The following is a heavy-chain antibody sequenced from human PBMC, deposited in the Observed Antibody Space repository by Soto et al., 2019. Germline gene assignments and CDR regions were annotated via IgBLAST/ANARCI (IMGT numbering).Heavy chain of an antibody. D-gene: IGHD4-17*01. CDR1: GYTFTSYY. V-gene: IGHV1-46*01. CDR3: ARDRTTVTYYGMDV. J-gene: IGHJ6*02. Sequence: ASVKVSCKASGYTFTSYYMHWVRQAPGQGLEWMGIINPSGGSTCYAQKFKGRVTMTRDTFKSIVYIELSSLRSEDMVVYYCARDRTTVTYYGMDVWGQGTTVTVSS. CDR2: INPSGGST.